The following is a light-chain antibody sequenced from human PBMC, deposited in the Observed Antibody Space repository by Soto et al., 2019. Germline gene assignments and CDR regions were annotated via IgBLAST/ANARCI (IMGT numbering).Light chain of an antibody. J-gene: IGKJ1*01. CDR2: GAS. Sequence: EIVLTQSPGTLSLSPGERATLSCRASQSVSSIYLAWYHQKPGQAPRLLLYGASSRDTGIPDRFSGSGSGTDFTLTISRLEPEDFAVYYCQQYGSSPGTFGQGTKVEIQ. CDR3: QQYGSSPGT. V-gene: IGKV3-20*01. CDR1: QSVSSIY.